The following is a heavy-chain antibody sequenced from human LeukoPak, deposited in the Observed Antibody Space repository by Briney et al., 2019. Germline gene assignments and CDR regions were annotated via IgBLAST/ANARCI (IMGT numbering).Heavy chain of an antibody. CDR2: IWYDGSNK. Sequence: PGGSLRLSCAASGFTFSSYGMHWVRQAPGKGLEWVAVIWYDGSNKYYADSVKGRFTISRDNSKNTLYLQMNSLRAEDTAVYYCAREYGGSYRKGYFDYWGQGTLVTVSS. D-gene: IGHD1-26*01. CDR3: AREYGGSYRKGYFDY. J-gene: IGHJ4*02. CDR1: GFTFSSYG. V-gene: IGHV3-33*01.